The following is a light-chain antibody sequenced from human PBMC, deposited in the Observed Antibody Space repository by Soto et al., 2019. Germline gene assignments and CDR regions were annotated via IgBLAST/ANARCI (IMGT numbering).Light chain of an antibody. V-gene: IGKV1-33*01. J-gene: IGKJ2*01. Sequence: DIQMTQSPSSLSASVGDRVTITCQASQDISNYLNWYQQKPGKAPKLLIYDASNLETGVPSRFSGSGSGTDFTFTISSLQPEDIATYYCQQYDNLLPFFGQGTKLEIK. CDR2: DAS. CDR3: QQYDNLLPF. CDR1: QDISNY.